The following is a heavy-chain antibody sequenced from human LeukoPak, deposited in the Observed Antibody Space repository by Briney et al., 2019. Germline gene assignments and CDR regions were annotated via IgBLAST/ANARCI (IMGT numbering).Heavy chain of an antibody. V-gene: IGHV1-2*02. Sequence: ASVKVSCKASGYSFTAYYMQWVRQAPGQGLEWMGWINTNSSDTNSAQWFQGRVTMTRDMFIGTAYMELSRLRSDDTVVYYCAREGDWDAFDIWGQGTMVTVSS. D-gene: IGHD3/OR15-3a*01. J-gene: IGHJ3*02. CDR1: GYSFTAYY. CDR2: INTNSSDT. CDR3: AREGDWDAFDI.